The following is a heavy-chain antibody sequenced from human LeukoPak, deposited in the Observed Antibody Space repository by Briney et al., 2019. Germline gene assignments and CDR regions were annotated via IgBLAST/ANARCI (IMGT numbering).Heavy chain of an antibody. CDR2: ISGDSRYI. V-gene: IGHV3-21*01. D-gene: IGHD2-2*01. CDR1: GFTFDDYA. Sequence: GRSLRLSCAASGFTFDDYAMHWVRQAPGKGLEWVSAISGDSRYIYYADSVRGRFTISRDNAENSLYLQMHSLRVEDTAVYYCARAPTVLVGYCSSSSCQADYWGQGTLVTVSS. CDR3: ARAPTVLVGYCSSSSCQADY. J-gene: IGHJ4*02.